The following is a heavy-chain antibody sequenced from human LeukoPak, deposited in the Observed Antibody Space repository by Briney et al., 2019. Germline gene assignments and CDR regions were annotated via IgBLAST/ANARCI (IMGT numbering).Heavy chain of an antibody. J-gene: IGHJ6*02. D-gene: IGHD2-2*01. Sequence: KPSETLSLTCSVSGASISSNHWSWIRQPPGKGLEWIGYIQNSGNTNYNPSLESRVTISLDTSKNQFSLKLNSVTAADTAVYYCARGRLGYCSSTSCYGPQGYYYGMDVWGQGTTVTVSS. CDR2: IQNSGNT. V-gene: IGHV4-59*01. CDR3: ARGRLGYCSSTSCYGPQGYYYGMDV. CDR1: GASISSNH.